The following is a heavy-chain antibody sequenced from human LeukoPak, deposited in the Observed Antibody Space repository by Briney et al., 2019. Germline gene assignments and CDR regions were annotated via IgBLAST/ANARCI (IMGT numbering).Heavy chain of an antibody. CDR3: ARDGAWAIFGVVSRNDAFDI. CDR2: ISRSSSYI. CDR1: GFTFSSYS. Sequence: PGGSLRLSCAASGFTFSSYSMNWVRQAPGKGLEWVSSISRSSSYIYYADSVKGRFTISRDNAKNSLYLQMNSLRAEDTAVYYCARDGAWAIFGVVSRNDAFDIWGQGTMVTVSS. D-gene: IGHD3-3*01. J-gene: IGHJ3*02. V-gene: IGHV3-21*01.